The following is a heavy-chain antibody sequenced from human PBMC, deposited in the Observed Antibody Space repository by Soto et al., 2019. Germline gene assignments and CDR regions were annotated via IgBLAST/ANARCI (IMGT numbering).Heavy chain of an antibody. CDR1: GFSVSDNY. CDR2: IYSSGDT. Sequence: EVQLVEAGGGLVQPGGSLRLSCAASGFSVSDNYMSWVRQAPGKGLEWNSVIYSSGDTYYADSVKSRLTISRDNSRNTLYLQINDLRVEDTAISYCARDPGYGRGVSFDHWGQGIPVTVSS. V-gene: IGHV3-66*01. J-gene: IGHJ5*02. D-gene: IGHD2-8*01. CDR3: ARDPGYGRGVSFDH.